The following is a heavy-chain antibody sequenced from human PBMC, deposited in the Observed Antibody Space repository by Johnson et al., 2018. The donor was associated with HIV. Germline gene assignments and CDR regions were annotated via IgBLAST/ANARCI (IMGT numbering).Heavy chain of an antibody. J-gene: IGHJ3*02. Sequence: VQLVESGGGLVQPGGSLRLSCAASGFTVSSNYMSWVRQAPGKGLEWVSVIYSGGTTDYSDSVKGRFTISRDNSKNTVYLQMNSLRVEDTAVYYCARDPHIVVVTIIDTTMNAFDSWGQGTMVTVAS. D-gene: IGHD2-21*02. CDR1: GFTVSSNY. V-gene: IGHV3-66*01. CDR3: ARDPHIVVVTIIDTTMNAFDS. CDR2: IYSGGTT.